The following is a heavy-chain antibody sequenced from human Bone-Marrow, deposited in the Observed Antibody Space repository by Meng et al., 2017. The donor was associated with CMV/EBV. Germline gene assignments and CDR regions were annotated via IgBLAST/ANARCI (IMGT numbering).Heavy chain of an antibody. CDR1: GFSFSRHW. V-gene: IGHV3-7*01. CDR3: ARATLSGRGLDV. J-gene: IGHJ6*02. D-gene: IGHD3-10*01. CDR2: ISPDGSEG. Sequence: GESLKISCIGSGFSFSRHWINWIRQTPEKGLQWVANISPDGSEGFHVDSAKGRFTISRDNARNSLHLQMDSLRVDDTAVYYCARATLSGRGLDVWGQGTTATVSS.